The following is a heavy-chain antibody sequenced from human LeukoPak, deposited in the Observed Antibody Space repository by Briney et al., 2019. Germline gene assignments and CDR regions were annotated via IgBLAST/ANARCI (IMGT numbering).Heavy chain of an antibody. CDR2: ISASGDNT. V-gene: IGHV3-23*01. J-gene: IGHJ4*02. CDR1: GFTFSTYV. Sequence: GGSLRLSCAASGFTFSTYVMGWVRQAPGKGLEWVSGISASGDNTYYADSVKGRFTISRDNSKNTLHLQMNSLRAEDTAVYYCAKGSGYDTDFDYWGQGTLATVSS. CDR3: AKGSGYDTDFDY. D-gene: IGHD3-9*01.